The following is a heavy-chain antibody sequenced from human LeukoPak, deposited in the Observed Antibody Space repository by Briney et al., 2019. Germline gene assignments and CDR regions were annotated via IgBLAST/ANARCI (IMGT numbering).Heavy chain of an antibody. J-gene: IGHJ4*02. V-gene: IGHV3-48*02. Sequence: VGSLRPSRAVSGFIFSKYTTNWVPQAPGKGLEWVAYVSSSSSTIHYADSVKGRFTISRDNAKNSLELQMNSLRDEDTAVYYCAKLGPLGAAGSASDYSGQRNLVTVSS. CDR2: VSSSSSTI. D-gene: IGHD6-13*01. CDR1: GFIFSKYT. CDR3: AKLGPLGAAGSASDY.